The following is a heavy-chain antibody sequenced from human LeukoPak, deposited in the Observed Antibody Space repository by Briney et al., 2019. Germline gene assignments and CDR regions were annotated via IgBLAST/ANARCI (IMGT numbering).Heavy chain of an antibody. J-gene: IGHJ4*02. CDR2: VDPEDGET. CDR1: GYTFTDYY. V-gene: IGHV1-69-2*01. D-gene: IGHD2-21*02. Sequence: GASVKISCKASGYTFTDYYMHWVQQAPGKGLEWMGRVDPEDGETIYAEKFQGRVTITADTSTDTAYMELSSLRSEDTAVYYCAKSVHVVTATPYYFDYWGQGTLVTVSS. CDR3: AKSVHVVTATPYYFDY.